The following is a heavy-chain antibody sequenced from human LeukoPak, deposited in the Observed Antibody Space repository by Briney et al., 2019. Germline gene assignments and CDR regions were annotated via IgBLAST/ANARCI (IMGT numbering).Heavy chain of an antibody. Sequence: PGGSLRLSCAASGFTFSSYAMHWVRQAPGKGLEWVAVISYDGSNKYYADSVKGRFTISRDNSKNTLYLQMNSLRAEDTAVYYCARDLITGTTSYYYYGMGVWGQGTTVTVSS. J-gene: IGHJ6*02. CDR1: GFTFSSYA. CDR3: ARDLITGTTSYYYYGMGV. V-gene: IGHV3-30-3*01. D-gene: IGHD1-7*01. CDR2: ISYDGSNK.